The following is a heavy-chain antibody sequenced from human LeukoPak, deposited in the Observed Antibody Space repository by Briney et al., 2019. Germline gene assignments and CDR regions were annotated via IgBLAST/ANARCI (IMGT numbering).Heavy chain of an antibody. CDR2: IIPISGIV. Sequence: GASVKVSCKASGDTFSSYAISWVRQAPGQGLEWMGGIIPISGIVNYAQKFQGRVTITADEPTSTAYMEMSSLRSEDRAVYFCARGRLERDYYYGMHVWGQGTTVTVS. D-gene: IGHD1-1*01. CDR1: GDTFSSYA. CDR3: ARGRLERDYYYGMHV. V-gene: IGHV1-69*01. J-gene: IGHJ6*02.